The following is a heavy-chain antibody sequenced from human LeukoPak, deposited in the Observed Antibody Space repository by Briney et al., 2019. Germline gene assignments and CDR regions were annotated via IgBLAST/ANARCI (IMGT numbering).Heavy chain of an antibody. J-gene: IGHJ4*02. CDR2: ISAYNGNT. CDR1: GYTFTSYD. Sequence: GASVKVSCKASGYTFTSYDISWVRQAPGQGLEWKGWISAYNGNTNYAQKLQGRVTMTTDTSTSTAYMELRSLRSDDTAVYYCARVLSYYGSGSSDYWGQGTLVTVSS. V-gene: IGHV1-18*01. CDR3: ARVLSYYGSGSSDY. D-gene: IGHD3-10*01.